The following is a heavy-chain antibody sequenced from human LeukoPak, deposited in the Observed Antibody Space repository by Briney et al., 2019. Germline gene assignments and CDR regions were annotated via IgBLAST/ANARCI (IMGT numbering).Heavy chain of an antibody. D-gene: IGHD3-10*01. CDR1: GYSFTSYW. V-gene: IGHV5-51*01. CDR3: ARRRGSSWFGAKRDNWFDP. Sequence: GESLKISCKGSGYSFTSYWIGWVRQMPGKGLEWMGIIYPGDSDTRYSPSFQGQVTISADKSISTAYLQWSSLKASDTAMYYCARRRGSSWFGAKRDNWFDPWGQGTLVTVSS. J-gene: IGHJ5*02. CDR2: IYPGDSDT.